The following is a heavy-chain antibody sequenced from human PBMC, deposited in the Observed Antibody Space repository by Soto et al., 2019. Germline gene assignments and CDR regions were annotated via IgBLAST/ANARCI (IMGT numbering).Heavy chain of an antibody. Sequence: SETLSLTCTVSGGSISSGDYYWSWIRQPPGKGLEWIGYIYYSGSTYYNSSLKSRVTISVDTSKNQFSLKLSSVTAADTAVYYCARGDYYDSSGYYVDWGQGTLVTVSS. CDR1: GGSISSGDYY. V-gene: IGHV4-30-4*01. CDR2: IYYSGST. J-gene: IGHJ4*02. CDR3: ARGDYYDSSGYYVD. D-gene: IGHD3-22*01.